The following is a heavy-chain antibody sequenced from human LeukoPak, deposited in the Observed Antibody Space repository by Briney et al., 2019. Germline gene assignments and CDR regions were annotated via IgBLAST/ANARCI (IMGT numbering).Heavy chain of an antibody. V-gene: IGHV3-23*01. CDR2: ISGSGSST. Sequence: GGSLRLSCAASGFTFSRYAMSWVRQAPGKGLEWVSAISGSGSSTYYADSVKGRFTISRDNSKNTLYLQMNSLRAEDTAVYYCAKTEQLVPYYYYYMDVWGKGTTVTVSS. CDR3: AKTEQLVPYYYYYMDV. CDR1: GFTFSRYA. J-gene: IGHJ6*03. D-gene: IGHD6-6*01.